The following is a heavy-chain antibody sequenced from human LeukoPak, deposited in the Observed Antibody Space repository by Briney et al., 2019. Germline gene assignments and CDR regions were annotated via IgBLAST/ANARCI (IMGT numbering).Heavy chain of an antibody. D-gene: IGHD1-26*01. Sequence: GGSLRLSCAASGFTFSSYSTTWVRQAPGRGLEWVSSISGPSSYLYYAVSVTGRFTISRDNAKNSLYLEMNSLTAADTAVYYCARGPTVGATSPYYFYYMDVWGKGTTVTVSS. CDR1: GFTFSSYS. CDR2: ISGPSSYL. CDR3: ARGPTVGATSPYYFYYMDV. J-gene: IGHJ6*03. V-gene: IGHV3-21*01.